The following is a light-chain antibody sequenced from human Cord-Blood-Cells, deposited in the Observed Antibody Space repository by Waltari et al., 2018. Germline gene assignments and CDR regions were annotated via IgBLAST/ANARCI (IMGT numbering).Light chain of an antibody. J-gene: IGLJ3*02. CDR2: YDS. CDR3: QVWDSSSDHPV. Sequence: SYVLTQPPSVSVAPGKTARITCGGNNIGSKSEHWYQQKPGQAPVLVIYYDSDRPSGIPERVSGSNSGNTATLTISRVEAGDEADYYCQVWDSSSDHPVFGGGTKLTVL. V-gene: IGLV3-21*04. CDR1: NIGSKS.